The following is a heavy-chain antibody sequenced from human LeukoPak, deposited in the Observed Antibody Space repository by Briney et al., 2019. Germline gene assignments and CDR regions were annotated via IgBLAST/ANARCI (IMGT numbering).Heavy chain of an antibody. CDR2: IYDPGTT. CDR1: GDSISSYH. Sequence: SETLSLTCTVSGDSISSYHYSWIRQPPGKGLEWIGYIYDPGTTNYNPSLRSRVSMSVATSKNQVSLELSSVTAADTAVCYCVRHRHLYYYMDVWGKGTTVTVSS. J-gene: IGHJ6*03. CDR3: VRHRHLYYYMDV. V-gene: IGHV4-59*08.